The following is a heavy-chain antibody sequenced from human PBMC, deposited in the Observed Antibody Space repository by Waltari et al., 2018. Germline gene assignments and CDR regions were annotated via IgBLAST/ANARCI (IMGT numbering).Heavy chain of an antibody. D-gene: IGHD6-19*01. CDR1: GFTFDDYT. J-gene: IGHJ4*02. CDR3: AKDRHGVGSGCLDY. CDR2: ISWDGGST. Sequence: EVQLVESGGVVVQPGGSLRLSCAASGFTFDDYTMHWVRQAPGKGLEWVSLISWDGGSTYYADSVKGRFTISRDNSKNSLYLQMNSLRTEDTALYYCAKDRHGVGSGCLDYWGQGTLVTVSS. V-gene: IGHV3-43*01.